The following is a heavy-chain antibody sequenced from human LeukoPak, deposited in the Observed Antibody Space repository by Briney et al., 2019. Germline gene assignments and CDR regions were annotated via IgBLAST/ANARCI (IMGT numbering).Heavy chain of an antibody. CDR2: ISSSGSTI. J-gene: IGHJ3*02. CDR1: GCTLSSYE. CDR3: AREGSGWDAFDI. V-gene: IGHV3-48*03. Sequence: LPGRSLRLSCAAAGCTLSSYEMNCARQAPGKGLEWVSYISSSGSTIYYADSVNGRFTISRDNAKNSLYLQMSSLRAEDTAVYYCAREGSGWDAFDIWGQGTMVTVSS. D-gene: IGHD6-19*01.